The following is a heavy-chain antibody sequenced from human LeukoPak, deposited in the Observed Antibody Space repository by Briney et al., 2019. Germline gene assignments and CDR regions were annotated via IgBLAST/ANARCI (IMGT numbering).Heavy chain of an antibody. V-gene: IGHV4-59*01. Sequence: SETLSLTCTVSGDSISGYFWSWIRQTPGKGLEWIGYIHYSGATNYNPSLKSRVTISVDTSKNQFSLKLSSVTAADTAVYYCARDNRPGYSYGFRIWGQGTLVTVSS. D-gene: IGHD5-18*01. CDR2: IHYSGAT. CDR3: ARDNRPGYSYGFRI. J-gene: IGHJ4*02. CDR1: GDSISGYF.